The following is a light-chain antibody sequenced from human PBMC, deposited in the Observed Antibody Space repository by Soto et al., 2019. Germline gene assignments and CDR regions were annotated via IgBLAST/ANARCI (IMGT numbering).Light chain of an antibody. CDR3: QQYNNYPWT. CDR1: RDISGW. Sequence: DIQMTQSPSTLSASVGDRVSITCRASRDISGWLAWYQHTPGKAPKLLIYDVSILQSGVPSRFSGSVSGTEFTLTISGLQPGDSATYYCQQYNNYPWTFGLGTKVEVK. J-gene: IGKJ1*01. CDR2: DVS. V-gene: IGKV1-5*01.